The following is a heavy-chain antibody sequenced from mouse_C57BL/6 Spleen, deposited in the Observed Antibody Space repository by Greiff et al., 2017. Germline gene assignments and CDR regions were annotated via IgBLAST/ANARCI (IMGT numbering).Heavy chain of an antibody. CDR1: GFSLTSSG. CDR2: IWGGGST. CDR3: AKHGDDGAMDY. V-gene: IGHV2-9*01. J-gene: IGHJ4*01. Sequence: QVQLKESGPGLVAPSQSLSITCTVSGFSLTSSGVDWVRQPPGKGLAWLGVIWGGGSTNSTSALMSRLSISKDTSKSQVFLKMNSLQTDDTAMYDCAKHGDDGAMDYWGQGTSVTVSS.